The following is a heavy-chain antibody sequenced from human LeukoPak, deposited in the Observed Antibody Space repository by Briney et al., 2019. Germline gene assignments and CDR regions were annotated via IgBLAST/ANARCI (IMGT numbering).Heavy chain of an antibody. D-gene: IGHD5-12*01. CDR3: ARGPRYSGYDWFGTPYFDY. CDR1: GGSFSGYY. Sequence: SETLSLTCAVYGGSFSGYYWSWIRQPPGKGLEWIGEINHSGGTNYNPSLKGRVTISVDTSKNQFSLKLSSVTAADTAVYYCARGPRYSGYDWFGTPYFDYWGQGTLVTVSS. CDR2: INHSGGT. J-gene: IGHJ4*02. V-gene: IGHV4-34*01.